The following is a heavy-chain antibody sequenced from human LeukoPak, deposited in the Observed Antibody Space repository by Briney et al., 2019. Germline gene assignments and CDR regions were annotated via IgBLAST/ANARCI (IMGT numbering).Heavy chain of an antibody. CDR3: ARHSSRIAVATYYLDY. D-gene: IGHD6-19*01. J-gene: IGHJ4*02. CDR2: IYYSGST. Sequence: PSETLSLTCTVSGGSISSYYWSWIRQPPGKGLEWIGYIYYSGSTNYNPSLKSRVTISVDTSKNQFSLKLSSVTAADTAVYYCARHSSRIAVATYYLDYWGQGTLVTVSS. V-gene: IGHV4-59*08. CDR1: GGSISSYY.